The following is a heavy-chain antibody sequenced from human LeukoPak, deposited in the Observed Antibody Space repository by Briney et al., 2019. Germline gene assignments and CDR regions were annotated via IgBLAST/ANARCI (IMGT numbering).Heavy chain of an antibody. Sequence: GGSLRLSCAASGFTFSSYDMHWVRQAPGKGLEWVAFIWSDGTNKYYADSVKGRFSISRDNSKNTLYLQMNSLRAEDTAIYYCAKVRMITMIAYDAFDIWGQGSMVTVSS. CDR3: AKVRMITMIAYDAFDI. J-gene: IGHJ3*02. V-gene: IGHV3-33*08. CDR1: GFTFSSYD. D-gene: IGHD3-22*01. CDR2: IWSDGTNK.